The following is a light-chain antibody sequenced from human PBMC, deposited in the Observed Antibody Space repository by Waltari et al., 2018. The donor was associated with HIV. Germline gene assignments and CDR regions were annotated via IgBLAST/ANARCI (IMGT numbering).Light chain of an antibody. CDR1: SGHSTYA. J-gene: IGLJ3*02. CDR3: QTWGTGIQV. CDR2: GKRDGSH. V-gene: IGLV4-69*01. Sequence: QLVLTQSPSASASLGGSVKLTCTLSSGHSTYAIAWHQQQPQKGPRYFMRGKRDGSHSKGDGIPDRFSGSSSGAGRYLTISRLQSEDEAEYYCQTWGTGIQVFGGGTKLTVL.